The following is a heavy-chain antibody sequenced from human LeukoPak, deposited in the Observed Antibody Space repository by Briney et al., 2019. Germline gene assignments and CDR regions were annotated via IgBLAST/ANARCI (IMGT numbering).Heavy chain of an antibody. CDR3: ARQRIGYCSSTRCRSLDY. J-gene: IGHJ4*02. D-gene: IGHD2-2*01. CDR1: SASIRSSNYY. Sequence: PSETLSLTCTVSSASIRSSNYYWGWIRQPPGKGLEGIGSIYYNGNTYYNPSLKSRVTISVDTSKDQFSLKLSSVTAADTAVYYCARQRIGYCSSTRCRSLDYWGQGTLVTVSS. V-gene: IGHV4-39*01. CDR2: IYYNGNT.